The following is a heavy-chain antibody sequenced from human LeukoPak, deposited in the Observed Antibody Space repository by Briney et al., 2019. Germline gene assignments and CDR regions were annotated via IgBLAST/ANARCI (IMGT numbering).Heavy chain of an antibody. V-gene: IGHV3-23*01. CDR2: ISGSGGST. Sequence: GGSLRLSCAASGFTFSSYAMSWVRQAPGKGLEWVSDISGSGGSTYYADSVKGRFTISRDNSKNTLYLQMNSLRAEDTAVYYCAKDHHFGESYYYYYYMDVWGKGTTVTVSS. CDR1: GFTFSSYA. D-gene: IGHD3-10*01. J-gene: IGHJ6*03. CDR3: AKDHHFGESYYYYYYMDV.